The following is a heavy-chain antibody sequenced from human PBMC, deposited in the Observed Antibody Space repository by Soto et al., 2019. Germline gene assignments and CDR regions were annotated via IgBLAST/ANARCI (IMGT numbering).Heavy chain of an antibody. D-gene: IGHD5-18*01. CDR3: ARDHGYGLLERWYFDL. CDR1: GYTFTSYG. J-gene: IGHJ2*01. Sequence: QVQLVQSGAEVKKPGASVKVSCKASGYTFTSYGISWVRQAPGQGLEWMGWISAYNGNTNYAQKLQGRATMTTDTSTSTAKVERRSLRSDDTAVYYGARDHGYGLLERWYFDLWCRGTLVTVSS. V-gene: IGHV1-18*01. CDR2: ISAYNGNT.